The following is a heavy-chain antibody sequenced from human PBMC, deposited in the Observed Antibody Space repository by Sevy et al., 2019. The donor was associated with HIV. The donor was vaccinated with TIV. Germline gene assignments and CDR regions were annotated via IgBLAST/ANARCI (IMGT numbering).Heavy chain of an antibody. CDR3: IRGRLLGYTAMVPDY. Sequence: GGSLRLSCTTSGFTLGDYAMNWVRQAPGKGLEWVGFMRSKPFAGTTEYAPSVKGRFTISTDDSEASAHLQMNSLRTDDTGVNYCIRGRLLGYTAMVPDYWGQGTLVTVSS. V-gene: IGHV3-49*04. CDR2: MRSKPFAGTT. CDR1: GFTLGDYA. J-gene: IGHJ4*02. D-gene: IGHD5-18*01.